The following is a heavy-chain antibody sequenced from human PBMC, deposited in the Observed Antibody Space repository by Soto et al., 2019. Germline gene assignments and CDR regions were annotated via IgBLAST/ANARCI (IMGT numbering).Heavy chain of an antibody. CDR2: IFPSDSDI. J-gene: IGHJ5*02. CDR1: GYNFNTNW. V-gene: IGHV5-51*01. CDR3: ARVFGGGWSGFDP. D-gene: IGHD6-19*01. Sequence: PGESLKISCKGSGYNFNTNWIGWVRQMPGKGLEWMGVIFPSDSDIRYSPSLQGQVTISADKSISTTYLQWRSLTASDTAMYYCARVFGGGWSGFDPWGQGTLVTVSS.